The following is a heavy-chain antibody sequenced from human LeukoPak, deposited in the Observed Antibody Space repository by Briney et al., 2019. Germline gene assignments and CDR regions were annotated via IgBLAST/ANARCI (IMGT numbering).Heavy chain of an antibody. CDR3: AGEPRTYYYGSGSHFDY. CDR1: GGSISSYY. D-gene: IGHD3-10*01. V-gene: IGHV4-4*07. CDR2: IYTSGST. J-gene: IGHJ4*02. Sequence: SETLSLTCTVSGGSISSYYWSWIRQPAGKGLEWIGRIYTSGSTNYNPSLESRVTMSVDTSKNQFSLKLSSVTAADTAVYYCAGEPRTYYYGSGSHFDYWGQGTLVTVSS.